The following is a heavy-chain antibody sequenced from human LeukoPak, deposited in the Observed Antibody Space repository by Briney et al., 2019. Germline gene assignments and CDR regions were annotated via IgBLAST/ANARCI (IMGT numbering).Heavy chain of an antibody. CDR2: IYTGGSP. D-gene: IGHD3-22*01. J-gene: IGHJ4*02. CDR3: ARDSWNKIGGDTSGYYYAS. CDR1: GVSVSGYY. Sequence: AETLSLTCRVSGVSVSGYYWSWIRQPAGKGLEWIGRIYTGGSPNYNPSLKSRVTISLDKSKNQVSLKLISVTAADTAVCYCARDSWNKIGGDTSGYYYASWGQGNPVTVSS. V-gene: IGHV4-4*07.